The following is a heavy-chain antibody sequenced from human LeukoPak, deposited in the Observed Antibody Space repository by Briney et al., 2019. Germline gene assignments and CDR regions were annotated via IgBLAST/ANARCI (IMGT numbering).Heavy chain of an antibody. D-gene: IGHD4-17*01. J-gene: IGHJ5*02. V-gene: IGHV4-34*01. CDR3: ARDNGDGWSDP. CDR1: GGSFSGYY. CDR2: INHSGST. Sequence: SETLSLTCAVYGGSFSGYYWSWIRQPPGKGLEWIGEINHSGSTNYNPSLKSRVTISVDTSKNQFSLKLSSVTAADTAVYYCARDNGDGWSDPWGQGTLVTVSS.